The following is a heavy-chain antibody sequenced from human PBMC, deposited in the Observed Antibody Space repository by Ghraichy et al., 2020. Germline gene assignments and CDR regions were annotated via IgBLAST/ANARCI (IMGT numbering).Heavy chain of an antibody. CDR3: TRDRDCSSGICFFNWFDP. D-gene: IGHD2-15*01. J-gene: IGHJ5*02. CDR2: ISNSGTTT. Sequence: GGSLRLSCAASGFTFSDYYMSWIRQAPGKGLEWVSYISNSGTTTYYADSVKGRFTISRDNAKNSLYLQMNSLRAEDTAVYYCTRDRDCSSGICFFNWFDPWGQGTLVTVSS. V-gene: IGHV3-11*01. CDR1: GFTFSDYY.